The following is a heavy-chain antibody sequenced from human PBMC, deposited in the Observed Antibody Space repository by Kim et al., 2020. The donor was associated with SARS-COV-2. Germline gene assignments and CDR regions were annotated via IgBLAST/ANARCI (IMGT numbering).Heavy chain of an antibody. CDR3: ANPYSGSYYYFDY. CDR2: ISGSGGST. J-gene: IGHJ4*02. D-gene: IGHD1-26*01. CDR1: GFTFSSYA. V-gene: IGHV3-23*01. Sequence: GGSLRLSCAASGFTFSSYAMSWVRQAPGKGLEWVSAISGSGGSTYYADSVKGRFTISRDNSKNTLYLQMNSLRAEDTAVYYCANPYSGSYYYFDYWGQGTLVTVSS.